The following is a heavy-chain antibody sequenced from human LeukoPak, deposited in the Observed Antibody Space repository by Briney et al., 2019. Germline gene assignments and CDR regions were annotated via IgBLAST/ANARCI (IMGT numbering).Heavy chain of an antibody. J-gene: IGHJ3*02. CDR3: AKVGGCSGGSCSGAFDI. V-gene: IGHV3-33*06. D-gene: IGHD2-15*01. Sequence: GGSLRLSCAASGFTFSSYAMSWVRQAPGKGLEWVAVIWYDGSNKYYADSVKGRFTISRDNSKNTLYLQMNSLRAEDTAVYYCAKVGGCSGGSCSGAFDIWGQGTMVTVSS. CDR2: IWYDGSNK. CDR1: GFTFSSYA.